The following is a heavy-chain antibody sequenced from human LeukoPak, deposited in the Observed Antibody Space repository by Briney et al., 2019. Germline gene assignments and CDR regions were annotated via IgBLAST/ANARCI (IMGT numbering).Heavy chain of an antibody. V-gene: IGHV4-4*07. CDR2: IYTSGST. CDR3: ARVSSGWSPNAFDI. CDR1: GGSISSYY. J-gene: IGHJ3*02. Sequence: PSETLSLTCTVSGGSISSYYWSWIRPPAGKGLEWIGRIYTSGSTNYNPSLKSRVTMSVDTSKHQFPLKLSSVTAADTAVYYCARVSSGWSPNAFDIWGQGTMVTVSS. D-gene: IGHD6-19*01.